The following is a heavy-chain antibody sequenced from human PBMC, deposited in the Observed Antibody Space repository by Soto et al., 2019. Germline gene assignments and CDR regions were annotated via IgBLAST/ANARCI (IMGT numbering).Heavy chain of an antibody. Sequence: QITLQESGPSVVKPTQTLTLTCTFSGVSFNDSGVAVGWVRQTPSKALEWLGLIYWRGTKRYGPSLDTRVTVTKDSSKNQVVLTMSHMDPGDTGTYFCVHRSDGRRHFAYWGQGALVTVSS. CDR1: GVSFNDSGVA. CDR3: VHRSDGRRHFAY. J-gene: IGHJ4*02. D-gene: IGHD2-15*01. CDR2: IYWRGTK. V-gene: IGHV2-5*05.